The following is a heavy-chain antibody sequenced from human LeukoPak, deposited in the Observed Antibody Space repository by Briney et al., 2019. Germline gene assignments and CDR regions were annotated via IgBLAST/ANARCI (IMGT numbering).Heavy chain of an antibody. CDR3: ARDHPRSRLSRFYFDY. Sequence: ASVKVSCKASGYTSTDYYLHWVRQAPGQGLEWLGWINPNSGGTNYAQKFQGRVTMTWDTSIGTGYMELSRLISDDTAVYYCARDHPRSRLSRFYFDYWGQGTLVTVSS. V-gene: IGHV1-2*02. J-gene: IGHJ4*02. D-gene: IGHD2-2*01. CDR1: GYTSTDYY. CDR2: INPNSGGT.